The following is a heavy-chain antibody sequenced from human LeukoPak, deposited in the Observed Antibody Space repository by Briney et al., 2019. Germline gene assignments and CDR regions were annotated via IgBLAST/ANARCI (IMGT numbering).Heavy chain of an antibody. J-gene: IGHJ6*03. CDR1: GGSHSSYS. V-gene: IGHV4-59*01. D-gene: IGHD3-3*01. CDR3: ARGGSYYDFWSGYYDYYYYMDV. Sequence: SETLSLTCTVSGGSHSSYSWSWIRQPPGKGLEWIGYIYYSGSTNYNPSLKSRVTISVDTSKNQFSLRLTSVTAADTAVYYCARGGSYYDFWSGYYDYYYYMDVWGKGTTVTVSS. CDR2: IYYSGST.